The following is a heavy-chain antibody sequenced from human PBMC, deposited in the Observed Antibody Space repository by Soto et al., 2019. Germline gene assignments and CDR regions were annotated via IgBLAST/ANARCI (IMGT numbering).Heavy chain of an antibody. J-gene: IGHJ6*02. CDR1: GFTFTNAW. V-gene: IGHV3-15*01. CDR2: IKSKTDSGTR. CDR3: TPVEDYETTGFRDLLYHGMDV. D-gene: IGHD4-4*01. Sequence: EVQLVESGGGLVKPGVSLRLSCAASGFTFTNAWMTWVRQAPGKGLEWVGRIKSKTDSGTRDYVAPVKGRFTISRDDSQDTLYLQMNTLNTEDTGLYYRTPVEDYETTGFRDLLYHGMDVWGQGTTVTVSS.